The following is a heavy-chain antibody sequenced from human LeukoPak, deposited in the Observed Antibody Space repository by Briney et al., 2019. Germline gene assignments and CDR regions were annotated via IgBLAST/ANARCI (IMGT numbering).Heavy chain of an antibody. CDR1: GGSINSYY. J-gene: IGHJ4*02. CDR2: IYTSGST. Sequence: PSETLSLTCTVSGGSINSYYWSWIRQPAGKGLEWIGRIYTSGSTNYNPSLKSRVTISVDTSKNQFSLKLSSVTAADTAVYYCAREGDYYDSSGYYSIFDYWGQGTLVTVSS. CDR3: AREGDYYDSSGYYSIFDY. V-gene: IGHV4-4*07. D-gene: IGHD3-22*01.